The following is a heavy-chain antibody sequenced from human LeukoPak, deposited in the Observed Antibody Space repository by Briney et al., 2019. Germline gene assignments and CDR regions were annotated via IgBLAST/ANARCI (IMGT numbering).Heavy chain of an antibody. CDR3: TRPRYSITMVRGVFPRDAFDI. J-gene: IGHJ3*02. V-gene: IGHV5-51*01. Sequence: GESLKISCKGSGYSFTSYWIGWVRQMPGKGLEWMGIIYPGDSDTRYSPSFQGQVTISADKSISTAYLQWSSLKASDTAMYYCTRPRYSITMVRGVFPRDAFDIWGQGTMVTVSS. D-gene: IGHD3-10*01. CDR1: GYSFTSYW. CDR2: IYPGDSDT.